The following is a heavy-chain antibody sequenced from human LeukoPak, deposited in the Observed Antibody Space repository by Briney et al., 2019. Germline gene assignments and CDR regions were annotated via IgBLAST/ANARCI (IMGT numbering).Heavy chain of an antibody. V-gene: IGHV3-23*01. Sequence: GGSLRLSCAASGFRFSDFTMTWVRQAPGKGLEWVSAISGSGGSTYYADSVKGRFTISRDNSKNTLYLQMNSLRAEDTAVYYCAKDPDPLTQFDYWGQGTLVTVSS. CDR2: ISGSGGST. J-gene: IGHJ4*02. CDR3: AKDPDPLTQFDY. CDR1: GFRFSDFT.